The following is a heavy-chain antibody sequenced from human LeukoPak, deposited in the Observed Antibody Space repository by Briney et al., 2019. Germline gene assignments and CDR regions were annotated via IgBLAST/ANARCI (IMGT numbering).Heavy chain of an antibody. CDR2: FYTRGTT. D-gene: IGHD2-8*02. CDR1: GGSLNTDF. J-gene: IGHJ4*02. CDR3: ARDRGRWKLLGLDF. V-gene: IGHV4-4*07. Sequence: SETLSLTCTVSGGSLNTDFWSWIRQPAGKGLEWIGRFYTRGTTEYSPSLKSRVTISVDASKNQFSLRLTSVTAADTAVYFCARDRGRWKLLGLDFWGQGTLVSVSS.